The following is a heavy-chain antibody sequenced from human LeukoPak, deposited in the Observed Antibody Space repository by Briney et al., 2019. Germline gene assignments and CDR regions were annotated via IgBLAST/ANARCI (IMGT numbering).Heavy chain of an antibody. J-gene: IGHJ4*02. D-gene: IGHD6-13*01. CDR1: GGSISSYY. Sequence: PSETLPLTCTVSGGSISSYYWSWIRQPPGKGLEWIGYIYYSGSTNYNPSLKSRVTISVDTSKNQFSLKLSSVTAADTAVYYCARERIAAAGGNFDYWGQGTLVTVSS. CDR2: IYYSGST. CDR3: ARERIAAAGGNFDY. V-gene: IGHV4-59*01.